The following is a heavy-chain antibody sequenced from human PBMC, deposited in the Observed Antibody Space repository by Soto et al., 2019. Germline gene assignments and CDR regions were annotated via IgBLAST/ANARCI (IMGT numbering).Heavy chain of an antibody. CDR2: IYYSGST. CDR3: ARHPRCDYYYYYMDV. Sequence: QLQLQESGPGLVKPSETLSLTCTVSGGSISSSSYYWGWIRQPPGKGLEWIGSIYYSGSTYYNPSLKIRVTLAVVTSKNQFSLTLSSVTAADTAVYYCARHPRCDYYYYYMDVWGKETKVTVSS. V-gene: IGHV4-39*01. J-gene: IGHJ6*03. CDR1: GGSISSSSYY.